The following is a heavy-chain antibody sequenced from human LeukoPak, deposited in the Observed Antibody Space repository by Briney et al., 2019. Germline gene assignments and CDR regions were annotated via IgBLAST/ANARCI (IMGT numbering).Heavy chain of an antibody. J-gene: IGHJ5*02. CDR2: INHRGST. CDR1: GGSFSDYY. Sequence: SETLSLTCAVFGGSFSDYYWTWIRQPPGKGPEWIGEINHRGSTNSNPSLKTRVTISVDTSKNQFSLKLSSVTAADTAVYYCARYCSSTRCYRFDPWGQGTLVTVSS. V-gene: IGHV4-34*01. CDR3: ARYCSSTRCYRFDP. D-gene: IGHD2-2*02.